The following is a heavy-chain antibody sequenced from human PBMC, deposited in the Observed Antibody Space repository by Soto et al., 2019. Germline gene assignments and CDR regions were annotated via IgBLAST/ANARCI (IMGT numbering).Heavy chain of an antibody. CDR3: AKVERDDYGDYQGY. V-gene: IGHV3-23*01. CDR1: GFTFSSYA. Sequence: EVQLLESGGGLVQPGGSLRLSCAASGFTFSSYAMSWVRQAPGKGLEWVSAISGSGGSTYYADSVKGRFTISRDNSNNTLYLQLNSLRAEDTAVYYCAKVERDDYGDYQGYWGQGTLVTVSS. D-gene: IGHD4-17*01. CDR2: ISGSGGST. J-gene: IGHJ4*02.